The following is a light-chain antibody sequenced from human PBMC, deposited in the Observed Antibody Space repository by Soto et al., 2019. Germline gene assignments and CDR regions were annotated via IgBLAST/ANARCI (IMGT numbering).Light chain of an antibody. V-gene: IGKV3-20*01. Sequence: EVVLTQSPSTLSLSPGERATLSCWASQSLRSSYLAWYQRKPGQAPRLLMFGASRRATGIPDRFNGSGSGTDFILTISRLEPEDVAVYYCQQHGTSPYTFGQGTKVDIK. CDR2: GAS. CDR3: QQHGTSPYT. J-gene: IGKJ2*01. CDR1: QSLRSSY.